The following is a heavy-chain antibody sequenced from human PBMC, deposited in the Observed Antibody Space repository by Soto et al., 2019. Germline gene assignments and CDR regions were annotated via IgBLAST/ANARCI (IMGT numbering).Heavy chain of an antibody. V-gene: IGHV3-30-3*01. CDR3: ARDQLSQYNWNYRGFYYYGMDV. CDR2: ISYDGSNK. D-gene: IGHD1-7*01. CDR1: GFTFSSYA. Sequence: PGGSLRLSCAASGFTFSSYAMHWVRRAPGKGLEWVAVISYDGSNKYYADSVKGRFTISRDNSKNTLYLQMNSLRAEDTAVYYCARDQLSQYNWNYRGFYYYGMDVWGQGTTVTVSS. J-gene: IGHJ6*02.